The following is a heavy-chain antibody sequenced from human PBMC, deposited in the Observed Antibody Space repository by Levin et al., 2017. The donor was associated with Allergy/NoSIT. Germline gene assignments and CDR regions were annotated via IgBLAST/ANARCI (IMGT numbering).Heavy chain of an antibody. V-gene: IGHV4-39*01. CDR2: IYYSGAS. CDR3: ARITSVTLRQISGRRRQYSYMDV. J-gene: IGHJ6*03. CDR1: GGSISSSNYY. D-gene: IGHD1-20*01. Sequence: SETLSLTCIVSGGSISSSNYYWGWIRQPPGKGLEWIGNIYYSGASYYNTSLESRVTISVDTSKNQFSLKLDSVTAADTAIYYCARITSVTLRQISGRRRQYSYMDVWGKGTTVTISS.